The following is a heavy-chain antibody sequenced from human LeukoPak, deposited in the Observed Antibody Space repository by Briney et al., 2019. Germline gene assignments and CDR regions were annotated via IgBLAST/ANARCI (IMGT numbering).Heavy chain of an antibody. CDR1: GYTFTGYY. J-gene: IGHJ4*02. Sequence: GASVKVSCKASGYTFTGYYMHWVRQAPGQGLEWMGWINPNSGGTNYAQKFQGRVTMTRDTSISTAYMELSRLRSDDTAVYYCARPRSYCTNGVCYPIFDYWGQGTLVTVSS. D-gene: IGHD2-8*01. V-gene: IGHV1-2*02. CDR3: ARPRSYCTNGVCYPIFDY. CDR2: INPNSGGT.